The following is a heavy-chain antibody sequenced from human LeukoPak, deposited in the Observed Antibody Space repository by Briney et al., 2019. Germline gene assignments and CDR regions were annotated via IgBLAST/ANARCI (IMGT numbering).Heavy chain of an antibody. Sequence: PGGSLRLSCAASGFTVSSNYMSWVRQAPGKGLEWVSVIYSGGSTYYADSVKGRFTISRDNSKNTLYLQMNSLRAEDTAVYYCARDRTNIVVVPAAISAHYYYYMDVWGKGTTVTVSS. J-gene: IGHJ6*03. CDR3: ARDRTNIVVVPAAISAHYYYYMDV. V-gene: IGHV3-53*01. CDR1: GFTVSSNY. CDR2: IYSGGST. D-gene: IGHD2-2*01.